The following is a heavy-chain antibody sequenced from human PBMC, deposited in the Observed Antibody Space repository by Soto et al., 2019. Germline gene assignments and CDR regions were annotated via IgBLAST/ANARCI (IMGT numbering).Heavy chain of an antibody. D-gene: IGHD4-4*01. V-gene: IGHV3-7*04. CDR3: ATDKFASSNSISDY. J-gene: IGHJ4*02. CDR1: GFTFRNYG. Sequence: SLRLSCAASGFTFRNYGMNWVRQAPGKGLEWVANIERDGSDKYYVGSVMGRFTISRDNAKNSLFLQMNSLRVEDTAVYYCATDKFASSNSISDYWGQGTLVTVSS. CDR2: IERDGSDK.